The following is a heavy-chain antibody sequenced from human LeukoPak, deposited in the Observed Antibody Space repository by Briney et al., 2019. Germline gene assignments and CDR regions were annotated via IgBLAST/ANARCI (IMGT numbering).Heavy chain of an antibody. D-gene: IGHD3-10*01. J-gene: IGHJ4*02. CDR2: IRYDGSNK. CDR3: AKDPLLYYYGSGSHFDY. V-gene: IGHV3-30*02. CDR1: GFTFSSYG. Sequence: GGSLRLSCAASGFTFSSYGMHWVRQAPGKGLEWVAFIRYDGSNKYYADSVKGRFTISRDNSKNTLYLQMNSLRAEDTAVCYCAKDPLLYYYGSGSHFDYWGQGTLVTVSS.